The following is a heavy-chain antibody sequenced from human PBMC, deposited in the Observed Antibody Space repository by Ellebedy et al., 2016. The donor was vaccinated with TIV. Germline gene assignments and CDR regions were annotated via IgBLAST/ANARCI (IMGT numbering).Heavy chain of an antibody. J-gene: IGHJ4*02. Sequence: GGPLRLSCAASGFTFGSFAMHWVRQAPGKGLEWLSVISGDGVNTYSAASVKGRFTITRDNFKNTLFLQVNGLRAEGTAVYYCAKGSSSGFNYDRVGFQYWGQGTLVTVSS. D-gene: IGHD3-22*01. CDR1: GFTFGSFA. CDR2: ISGDGVNT. CDR3: AKGSSSGFNYDRVGFQY. V-gene: IGHV3-23*01.